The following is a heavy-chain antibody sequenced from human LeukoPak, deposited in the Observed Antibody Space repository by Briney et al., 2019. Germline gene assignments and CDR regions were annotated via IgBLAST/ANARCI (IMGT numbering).Heavy chain of an antibody. CDR1: GFTFSSYA. V-gene: IGHV3-23*01. CDR3: AKGRRGEFDC. J-gene: IGHJ4*02. CDR2: ISGSGAPT. D-gene: IGHD3-10*01. Sequence: QPGGSLRLSCAASGFTFSSYAMSWVRQAPGKGLEWVSAISGSGAPTYYADSVKGRFTISRDNSRNTLYLQMNSLRAEDTAVYYCAKGRRGEFDCWGQGTLVTVSS.